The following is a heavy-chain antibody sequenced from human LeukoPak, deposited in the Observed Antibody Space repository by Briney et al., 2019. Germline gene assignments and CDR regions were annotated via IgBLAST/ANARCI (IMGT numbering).Heavy chain of an antibody. D-gene: IGHD1-20*01. Sequence: SETLSLTCTVSSGSMSNYYWTWIRQPAGKGLEWVGRIHSTGSTTYNPSLKSRVSLSLDTSKNQFSLKVTSVTAADTAVYYCARGHNWNDYFDPCGQGTLVTVSS. J-gene: IGHJ5*02. CDR1: SGSMSNYY. V-gene: IGHV4-4*07. CDR3: ARGHNWNDYFDP. CDR2: IHSTGST.